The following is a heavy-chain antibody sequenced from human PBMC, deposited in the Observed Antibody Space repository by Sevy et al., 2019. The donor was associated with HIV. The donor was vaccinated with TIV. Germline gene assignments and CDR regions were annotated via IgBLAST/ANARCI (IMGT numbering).Heavy chain of an antibody. CDR2: ISGSNGDT. J-gene: IGHJ6*02. CDR3: ARDRNNYDSTGYPKGMDV. CDR1: GYTFIRYG. D-gene: IGHD3-22*01. V-gene: IGHV1-18*01. Sequence: ASVKVSCKASGYTFIRYGISWVRQAPGQGLEWMGWISGSNGDTNYAQKVQGRVIMTTDTSTSTAYMELRSLRSDDTAGYYCARDRNNYDSTGYPKGMDVWGQGTTVTVSS.